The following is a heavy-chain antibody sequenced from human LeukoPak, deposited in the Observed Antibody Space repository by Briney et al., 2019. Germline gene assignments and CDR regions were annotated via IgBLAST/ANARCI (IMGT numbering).Heavy chain of an antibody. CDR3: ARDLSAYYGSGSYFY. CDR2: IKPDGSEK. Sequence: GGSLRLSCAASGFTFSSYWMSWVRQAPGKGLEWVANIKPDGSEKYYVDSVKGRFTISRDNAKISLYLQMNSLRAEDTAVYYCARDLSAYYGSGSYFYWGQGTLVTVSS. V-gene: IGHV3-7*01. D-gene: IGHD3-10*01. CDR1: GFTFSSYW. J-gene: IGHJ4*02.